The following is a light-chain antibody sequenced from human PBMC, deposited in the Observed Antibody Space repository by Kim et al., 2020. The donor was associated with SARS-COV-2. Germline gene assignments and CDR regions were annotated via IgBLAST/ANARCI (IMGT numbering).Light chain of an antibody. CDR3: QSYGDSLSGLYC. CDR1: SFNIGAGHP. CDR2: DNT. J-gene: IGLJ1*01. Sequence: QSVLTQPPSVSGAPGQRVTISCTGSSFNIGAGHPVHWYLQLPGTAPKLLIYDNTNRPSGVPDRFSGSKSGSSASLAITGLQAEDEAVYYCQSYGDSLSGLYCFGSGTKVTVL. V-gene: IGLV1-40*01.